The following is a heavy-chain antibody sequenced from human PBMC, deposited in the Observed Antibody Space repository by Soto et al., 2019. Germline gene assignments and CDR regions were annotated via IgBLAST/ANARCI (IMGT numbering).Heavy chain of an antibody. CDR3: ARAPPGYCSGGSCDWYFDL. J-gene: IGHJ2*01. D-gene: IGHD2-15*01. CDR2: IIPIFGTA. Sequence: QVQLVQSGAEVKKPGSSVEVSCKASGGTFSSYAISWVRQAPGQGLEWMGGIIPIFGTANYAQKFQGRVTITADKSTSTAYMELSSLRSEDTAVYYCARAPPGYCSGGSCDWYFDLWGRGTLVTVSS. CDR1: GGTFSSYA. V-gene: IGHV1-69*06.